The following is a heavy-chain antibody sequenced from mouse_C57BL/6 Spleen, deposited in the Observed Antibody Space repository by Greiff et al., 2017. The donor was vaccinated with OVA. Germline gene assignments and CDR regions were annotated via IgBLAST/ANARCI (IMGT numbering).Heavy chain of an antibody. D-gene: IGHD2-1*01. CDR1: GFTFSSYA. J-gene: IGHJ1*03. V-gene: IGHV5-4*03. CDR2: ISDGGSYT. CDR3: ARRPIYYGNWYFDV. Sequence: LVESGGGLVKPGGSLKLSCAASGFTFSSYAMSWVRQTPEKRLEWVATISDGGSYTYYPDNVKGRFTISRDNAKNNLYLQMSHLKSEDTAMYYCARRPIYYGNWYFDVWGTGTTVTVSS.